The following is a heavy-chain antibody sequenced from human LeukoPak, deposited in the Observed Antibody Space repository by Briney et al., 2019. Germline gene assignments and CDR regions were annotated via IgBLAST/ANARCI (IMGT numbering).Heavy chain of an antibody. V-gene: IGHV3-23*01. CDR2: ISGSGGST. J-gene: IGHJ4*02. D-gene: IGHD2-2*01. CDR1: GFTFSSYA. Sequence: GGSLRLSCAASGFTFSSYAMSWVRQAPGKGLEWVSAISGSGGSTYYADSVRGRFTVSRDNSKNTLYLQMNSLRAEDTAVYYCAKTQSSDIVVVPAAMPFDYWGQGTLVTVSP. CDR3: AKTQSSDIVVVPAAMPFDY.